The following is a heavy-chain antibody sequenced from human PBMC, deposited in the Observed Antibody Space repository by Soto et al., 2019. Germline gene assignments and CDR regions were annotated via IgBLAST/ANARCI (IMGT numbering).Heavy chain of an antibody. CDR1: GFTFSSYA. V-gene: IGHV3-30-3*01. CDR2: ISYDGSNK. J-gene: IGHJ4*02. D-gene: IGHD3-10*01. Sequence: QVQLVESGGGVVQPGRSLRLSCAASGFTFSSYAMHWVRQAPGKGLEWVAVISYDGSNKYYADSVKGRFTIXRDXXKXXXXXXXXXXXXXXXXXXXXXXXXXXXXXXXXXXXITPFYYFDYWGQGTLVTVSS. CDR3: XXXXXXXXXXXXXXXITPFYYFDY.